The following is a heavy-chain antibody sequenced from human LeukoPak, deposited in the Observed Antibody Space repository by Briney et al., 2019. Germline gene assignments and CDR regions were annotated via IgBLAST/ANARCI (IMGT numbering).Heavy chain of an antibody. CDR1: GYSISSGYY. CDR3: ARRDYMGV. V-gene: IGHV4-38-2*01. J-gene: IGHJ6*03. Sequence: PSETLSLTCAVSGYSISSGYYWGWIRQPPGKGLEWIGSIYHSGSTYYNPSLKSRVTISVDTSKNQFSLKLSSVTAADTAVYYCARRDYMGVWGKGTTVTVSS. CDR2: IYHSGST.